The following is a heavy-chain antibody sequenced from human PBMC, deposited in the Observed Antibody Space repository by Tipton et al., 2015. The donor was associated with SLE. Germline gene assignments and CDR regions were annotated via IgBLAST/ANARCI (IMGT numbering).Heavy chain of an antibody. CDR3: ARGGGVVPAVLAYGMDV. CDR2: INHSGST. CDR1: GGSISSSSYY. D-gene: IGHD2-2*01. J-gene: IGHJ6*02. V-gene: IGHV4-39*07. Sequence: LRLSCTVSGGSISSSSYYWSWIRQPPGKGLEWIGEINHSGSTNYNPSLKSRVTISVDTSKNQFSLKLSSVTAADTAVYYCARGGGVVPAVLAYGMDVWGQGTTVTVSS.